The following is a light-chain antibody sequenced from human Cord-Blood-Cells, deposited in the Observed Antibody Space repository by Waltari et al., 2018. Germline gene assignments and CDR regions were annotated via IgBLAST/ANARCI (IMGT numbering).Light chain of an antibody. CDR2: EGS. V-gene: IGLV2-23*01. J-gene: IGLJ2*01. CDR1: SSDVGSYNL. Sequence: QSALTQPASVSGSPGQSITISCTGTSSDVGSYNLVSWYQQHPGKAPKRMIYEGSKRPSGVSNRFSGSKSGNTASLTISGLQDEDEADYYCCSYAGSSTVVFGGGTKLTVL. CDR3: CSYAGSSTVV.